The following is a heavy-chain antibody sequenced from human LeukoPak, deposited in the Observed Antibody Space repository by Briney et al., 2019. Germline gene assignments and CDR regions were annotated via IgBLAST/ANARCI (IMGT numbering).Heavy chain of an antibody. CDR1: GFTLSSHN. CDR3: ATETRKTFDF. CDR2: ISSSSSYI. J-gene: IGHJ4*02. V-gene: IGHV3-21*01. Sequence: GGSLRLSCAASGFTLSSHNMNWVRQAPGKGLEWVSSISSSSSYIYYADSVKGRFSISRDNAKNSLYLQMNSLRAEDTAVYYWATETRKTFDFWGQGTLVTVSS. D-gene: IGHD1-14*01.